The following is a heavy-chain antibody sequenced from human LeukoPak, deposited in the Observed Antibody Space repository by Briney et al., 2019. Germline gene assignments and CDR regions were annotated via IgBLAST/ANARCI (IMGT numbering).Heavy chain of an antibody. J-gene: IGHJ3*02. V-gene: IGHV3-53*01. D-gene: IGHD2-21*01. Sequence: PGGSLRLSCAASGFLVSRSYMSWVRQAPGKGLEWVSVMYTGGSTYYADSVKGRFTISRDNSKNTLNLQMNSLRAEDTALYYCARRISGAYYAFDIWGQGTMVTVSS. CDR3: ARRISGAYYAFDI. CDR2: MYTGGST. CDR1: GFLVSRSY.